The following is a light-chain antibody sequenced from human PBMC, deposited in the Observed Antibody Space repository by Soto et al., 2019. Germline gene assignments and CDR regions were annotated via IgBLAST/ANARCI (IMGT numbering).Light chain of an antibody. Sequence: EIVMTQSPATLSVSPGERATLSCRASQSVSNNLAWYQKKPGQAPRPLIYGASTRATGIPARFSGSGSGTEFTLTISSLQSEDFAFYYCPQYNNWWTFGQGTRVDIK. J-gene: IGKJ1*01. V-gene: IGKV3-15*01. CDR2: GAS. CDR3: PQYNNWWT. CDR1: QSVSNN.